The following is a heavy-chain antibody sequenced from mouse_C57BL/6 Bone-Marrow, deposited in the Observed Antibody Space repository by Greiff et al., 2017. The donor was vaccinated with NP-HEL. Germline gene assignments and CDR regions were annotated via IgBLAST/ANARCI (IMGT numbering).Heavy chain of an antibody. CDR3: AMGGYWFAY. Sequence: QVQLQQSGAELVKPGASVKVFCKASGYTFTRYWMHWVKQRPGQGLEWIGRIHPSDSYTNYNQKFKGKATLTVDKSSSTAYMQLSSLTSEDSAVYYCAMGGYWFAYWGKGTLVTVSA. D-gene: IGHD2-2*01. V-gene: IGHV1-74*01. J-gene: IGHJ3*01. CDR1: GYTFTRYW. CDR2: IHPSDSYT.